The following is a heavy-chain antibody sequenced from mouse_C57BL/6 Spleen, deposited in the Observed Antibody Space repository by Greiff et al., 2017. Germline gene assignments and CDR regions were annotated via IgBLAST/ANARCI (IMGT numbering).Heavy chain of an antibody. CDR1: GFTFSSYG. V-gene: IGHV5-6*01. J-gene: IGHJ2*01. CDR2: ISSGGSYT. CDR3: ARHDYDYDESYFDY. D-gene: IGHD2-4*01. Sequence: EVQRVESGGDLVKPGGSLKLSCAASGFTFSSYGMSWVRQTPDKGLEWVATISSGGSYTYYPDSVKGRFTISRDNAKNTLYLQMSSLKSEDTAMYYCARHDYDYDESYFDYWGQGTTLTVSS.